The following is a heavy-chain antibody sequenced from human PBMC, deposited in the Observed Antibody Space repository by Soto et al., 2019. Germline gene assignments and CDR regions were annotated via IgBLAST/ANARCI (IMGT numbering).Heavy chain of an antibody. D-gene: IGHD2-15*01. Sequence: ASVKVSCKASGYTFTSYGISWVRQAPGQGLEWMGWISAYNGNTNYAQKLQGRVTMTTDTSTSTAYMELRSLRSDDTAVYYCAREGCSGGSCYSGYYYYMDVWGKGTTVTVSS. CDR3: AREGCSGGSCYSGYYYYMDV. CDR2: ISAYNGNT. J-gene: IGHJ6*03. CDR1: GYTFTSYG. V-gene: IGHV1-18*01.